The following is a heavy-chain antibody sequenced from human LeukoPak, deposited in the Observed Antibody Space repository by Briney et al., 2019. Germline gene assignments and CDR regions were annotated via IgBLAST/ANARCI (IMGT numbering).Heavy chain of an antibody. CDR1: GFTFSDYY. Sequence: GGSLRLSCAASGFTFSDYYMSWIRQAPGKGLEWVSYISSSGSTIYYADSVKGRFVISRDNAKNSLYLQMNSLRAEDTAVYYCARERRSGTHLAGYWGQGTLVTVSS. CDR3: ARERRSGTHLAGY. CDR2: ISSSGSTI. D-gene: IGHD1-26*01. J-gene: IGHJ4*02. V-gene: IGHV3-11*01.